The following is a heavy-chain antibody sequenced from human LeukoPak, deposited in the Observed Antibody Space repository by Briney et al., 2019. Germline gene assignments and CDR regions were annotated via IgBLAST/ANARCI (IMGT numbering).Heavy chain of an antibody. CDR3: VRDVSRRIGMDV. CDR1: GFTVSSNY. J-gene: IGHJ6*02. V-gene: IGHV3-21*01. Sequence: PGGSLRLSCAASGFTVSSNYMSWVRQAPGKGLEWVSTISPVSSYTWYAESVKGRFTISRDNPKNSLYLQMDSLRAEDTAVYYCVRDVSRRIGMDVWGQGTTVTVSS. D-gene: IGHD2/OR15-2a*01. CDR2: ISPVSSYT.